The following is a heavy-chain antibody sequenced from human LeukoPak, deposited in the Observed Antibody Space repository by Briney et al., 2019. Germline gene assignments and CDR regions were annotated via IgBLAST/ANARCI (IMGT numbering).Heavy chain of an antibody. V-gene: IGHV3-48*02. CDR1: GFTFSSYS. CDR2: ISSSSSII. J-gene: IGHJ4*02. D-gene: IGHD3-16*01. CDR3: ARDRGEPNYFDY. Sequence: GGSLRLSCAASGFTFSSYSMNWVRQAPGKGLEWVSFISSSSSIIYYADSVQGRFTISRDNAKNSLYVQMNSLRDEDTAVYYCARDRGEPNYFDYWGQGTLVTVSS.